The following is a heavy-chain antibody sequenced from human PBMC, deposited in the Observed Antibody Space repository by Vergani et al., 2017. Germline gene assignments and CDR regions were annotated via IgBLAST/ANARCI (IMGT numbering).Heavy chain of an antibody. Sequence: EVQLVETGGGLIQPGGSLRLSCAASGFTVSSNYMSWVRQAPGKGLEWVSVIYSGGSTYYADSVKGRFTISRDNSKNTLYLQMNSLRAEDTAVYYCARALKLRYSPFGDYYYYGMDVWGQGTTVTVSS. CDR3: ARALKLRYSPFGDYYYYGMDV. J-gene: IGHJ6*02. D-gene: IGHD3-9*01. V-gene: IGHV3-53*02. CDR1: GFTVSSNY. CDR2: IYSGGST.